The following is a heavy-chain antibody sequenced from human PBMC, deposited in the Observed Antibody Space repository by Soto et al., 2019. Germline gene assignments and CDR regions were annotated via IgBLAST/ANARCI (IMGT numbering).Heavy chain of an antibody. J-gene: IGHJ6*02. CDR2: IIPIFGTA. CDR3: ARDSTTDTAMEDYYGMDV. V-gene: IGHV1-69*12. CDR1: GGTFSSYA. D-gene: IGHD5-18*01. Sequence: QVQLVQSGAEVKKPGSSVKVSCKASGGTFSSYAITWVRQAPGQGLEWMGGIIPIFGTANYAQKFQGRVTITADESTSTAYMELSSLRSEDTAVYYCARDSTTDTAMEDYYGMDVWGQGTTVTVSS.